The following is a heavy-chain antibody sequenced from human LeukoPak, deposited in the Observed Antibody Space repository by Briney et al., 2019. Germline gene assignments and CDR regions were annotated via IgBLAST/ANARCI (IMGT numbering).Heavy chain of an antibody. V-gene: IGHV3-21*01. D-gene: IGHD2-15*01. CDR2: ISSSSYM. Sequence: GGSLRLSCAASGFTFSSYNMNWVRQAPGKGLEWVSTISSSSYMYXAXSVKGRFTISRDNAKNSLYLQMNSLRVEDTAVYYCARGLKASAYWGQGTLVTVSS. J-gene: IGHJ4*02. CDR3: ARGLKASAY. CDR1: GFTFSSYN.